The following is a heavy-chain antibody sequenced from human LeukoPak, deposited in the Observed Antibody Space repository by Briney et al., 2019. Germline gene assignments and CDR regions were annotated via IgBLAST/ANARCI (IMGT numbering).Heavy chain of an antibody. Sequence: GGSLRLSCAASGFIVSNTYMTWVRQAPGKGLEWVSVIHNDGSTYYADSVKGRFIVSRDNSKNMVFLRMNSLRVEDTAVYFCASLARDYWGQGTLVSVSS. V-gene: IGHV3-53*01. CDR3: ASLARDY. CDR2: IHNDGST. J-gene: IGHJ4*02. CDR1: GFIVSNTY. D-gene: IGHD3-3*02.